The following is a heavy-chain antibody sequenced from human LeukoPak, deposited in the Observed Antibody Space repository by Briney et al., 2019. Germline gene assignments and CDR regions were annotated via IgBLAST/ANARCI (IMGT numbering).Heavy chain of an antibody. CDR1: GDSISNASYY. CDR2: IYTSGST. D-gene: IGHD3-3*01. Sequence: SETLSLTCTVSGDSISNASYYWRWIRQPAGKGLEWIARIYTSGSTNYNPSLKSRVTISVDSSKNQFSLKLSSVTAADTAVYYCARGAVGYYDFWSGYYPLPQFDYWGQGTLVTVSS. V-gene: IGHV4-61*02. CDR3: ARGAVGYYDFWSGYYPLPQFDY. J-gene: IGHJ4*02.